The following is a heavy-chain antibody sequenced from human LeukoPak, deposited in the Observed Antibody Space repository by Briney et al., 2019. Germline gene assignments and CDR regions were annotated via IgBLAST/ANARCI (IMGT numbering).Heavy chain of an antibody. V-gene: IGHV1-2*02. J-gene: IGHJ4*02. CDR2: INPNNGGT. Sequence: ASVKVSCKASGYTFTDLTEYYIHWVRPAPGQGLEWMGWINPNNGGTKYAQKFQGRVTMTRDMSMNTAYMELSSLTSDDTAVYYCARRLGGSSEGYEFWGQGPLVTVSS. CDR3: ARRLGGSSEGYEF. CDR1: GYTFTDLTEYY. D-gene: IGHD1-26*01.